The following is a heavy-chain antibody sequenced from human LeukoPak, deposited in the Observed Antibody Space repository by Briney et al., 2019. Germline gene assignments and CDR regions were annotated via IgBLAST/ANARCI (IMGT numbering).Heavy chain of an antibody. CDR3: ARGRLTSSWYYFDY. Sequence: GGSLRLSCTASGFTFSGYWMHWVRQAPGKGLVWVSRISTDGSSNTYADSVKGRFTISRDNAKNTLYLQMNSLRAEDTAVYYCARGRLTSSWYYFDYWGQGTPVTVSS. CDR2: ISTDGSSN. D-gene: IGHD6-19*01. CDR1: GFTFSGYW. V-gene: IGHV3-74*01. J-gene: IGHJ4*02.